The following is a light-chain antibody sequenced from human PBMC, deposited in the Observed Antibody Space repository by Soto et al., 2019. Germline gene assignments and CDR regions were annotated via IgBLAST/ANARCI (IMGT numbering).Light chain of an antibody. CDR1: SSNIGSNY. CDR2: RNN. Sequence: QSVLTQPPSASGTPGQRVTISCSGSSSNIGSNYVYWYQQLPGTAPKLLIYRNNQRPSGVPDRFSGSKSGTSASLAISGLRSEDEADYYCAARDDSLSAPGVFGGGTKVTVL. CDR3: AARDDSLSAPGV. V-gene: IGLV1-47*01. J-gene: IGLJ3*02.